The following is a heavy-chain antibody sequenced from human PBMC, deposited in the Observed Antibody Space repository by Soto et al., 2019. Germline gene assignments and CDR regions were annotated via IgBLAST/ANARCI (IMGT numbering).Heavy chain of an antibody. Sequence: EVQLVESGGGLVQPGGSLRLSCAASGFTVSSNYMSWVRQAPGKGLEWVSVIFVGGSTYYADSVKGRFTISRHNSKNWLYLQMNSVRAADTAVYYCARDRDGSSWFAPWGQGTLVTVAS. CDR3: ARDRDGSSWFAP. CDR1: GFTVSSNY. CDR2: IFVGGST. J-gene: IGHJ5*02. V-gene: IGHV3-53*04.